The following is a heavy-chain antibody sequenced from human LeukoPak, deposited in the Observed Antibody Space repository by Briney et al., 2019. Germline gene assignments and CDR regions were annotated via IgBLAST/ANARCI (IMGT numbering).Heavy chain of an antibody. J-gene: IGHJ4*02. Sequence: QPGGSLRLSCAASGFTFDDYAMHWVRQAPGKGLEWVSGISWNSGSIGYADSVKGRFTISRDNAKNSLYLQMNSLRAEDTALYYCAVAGGGDWGQRTLVTVSS. D-gene: IGHD6-19*01. CDR2: ISWNSGSI. CDR3: AVAGGGD. CDR1: GFTFDDYA. V-gene: IGHV3-9*01.